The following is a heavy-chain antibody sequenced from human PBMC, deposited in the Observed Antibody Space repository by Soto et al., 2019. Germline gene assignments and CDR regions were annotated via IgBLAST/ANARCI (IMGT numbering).Heavy chain of an antibody. CDR3: ASLSAGYYYDSSGYYFDY. Sequence: LSLTCTVSGGSISSGGYYWSWIRQHPGKGLEWIGYIYYSGSTYYNPSLESRVTISVDTSKSQFSLKLSSVTAADTAVYYCASLSAGYYYDSSGYYFDYWGQGTLVTVSS. V-gene: IGHV4-31*03. D-gene: IGHD3-22*01. CDR1: GGSISSGGYY. CDR2: IYYSGST. J-gene: IGHJ4*02.